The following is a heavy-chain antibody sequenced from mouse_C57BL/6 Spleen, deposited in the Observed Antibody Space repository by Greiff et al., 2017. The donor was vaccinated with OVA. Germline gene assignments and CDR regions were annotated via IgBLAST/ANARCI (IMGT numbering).Heavy chain of an antibody. Sequence: VKLQQPGAELVKPGASVKLSCKASGYTFTSYWMHWVKQRPGQGLEWIGMIHPNSGSTNYNEKFKSKATLTVDKSSSTAYMQLSSLTSEDSAVYYCARSEYYDYDEGAYWGQGTLVTVSA. CDR1: GYTFTSYW. D-gene: IGHD2-4*01. CDR2: IHPNSGST. J-gene: IGHJ3*01. CDR3: ARSEYYDYDEGAY. V-gene: IGHV1-64*01.